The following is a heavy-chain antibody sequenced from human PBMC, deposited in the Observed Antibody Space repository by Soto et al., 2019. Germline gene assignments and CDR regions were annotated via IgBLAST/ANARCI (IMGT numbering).Heavy chain of an antibody. Sequence: PSETLSLTCAVYGGSFSGYHWSWIRQPPGKGLEWIGEINHSGSTNYNPSLKSRVTISVDTSKNQFSLKLSSVTAADTAVYYCARGGGGSSLEYYYMDVWGKGTTVTVSS. CDR3: ARGGGGSSLEYYYMDV. V-gene: IGHV4-34*01. D-gene: IGHD6-6*01. J-gene: IGHJ6*03. CDR2: INHSGST. CDR1: GGSFSGYH.